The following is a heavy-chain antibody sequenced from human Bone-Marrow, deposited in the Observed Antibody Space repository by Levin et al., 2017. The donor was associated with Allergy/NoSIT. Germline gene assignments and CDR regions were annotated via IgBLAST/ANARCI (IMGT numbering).Heavy chain of an antibody. CDR2: IFPSGTT. D-gene: IGHD1-14*01. CDR1: GGSIRSYY. CDR3: ARIGIYRYLDY. Sequence: PSETLSLTCTVSGGSIRSYYWSWIRQPAGKGLEWIGRIFPSGTTSYNPSLKSRVTMSVDTSKNHFSLNLNSVIAADTAVYYCARIGIYRYLDYWGQGTLVTVSS. J-gene: IGHJ4*02. V-gene: IGHV4-4*07.